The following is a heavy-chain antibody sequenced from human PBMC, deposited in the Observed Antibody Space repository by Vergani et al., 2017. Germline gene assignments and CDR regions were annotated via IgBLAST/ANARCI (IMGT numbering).Heavy chain of an antibody. V-gene: IGHV3-72*01. Sequence: EVQLVESGGGLVQPGGSLRLSCAASGFTFSDHYMDWVRQAPGKGLEWVGRTRNKANSYTTEYAASVKGRFTISRDDSKNSLYLQMNSLKTEDTAVYYCARGGYYCGIDYGGQGTLVTVSS. CDR3: ARGGYYCGIDY. CDR1: GFTFSDHY. D-gene: IGHD3-22*01. J-gene: IGHJ4*02. CDR2: TRNKANSYTT.